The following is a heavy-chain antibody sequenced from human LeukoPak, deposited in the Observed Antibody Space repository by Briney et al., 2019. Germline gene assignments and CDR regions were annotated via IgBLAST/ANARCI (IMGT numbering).Heavy chain of an antibody. Sequence: ASVKVSCKASGYTFTGYYMHWVRQAPGQGLEWMGWINPNSGGTNYAQKFQGRVTMTRETSISTAYMELSRLRSDDTAVYYCARGVLTYYYDSSGYFAGDYWGQGTLVTVSS. CDR2: INPNSGGT. D-gene: IGHD3-22*01. CDR1: GYTFTGYY. J-gene: IGHJ4*02. V-gene: IGHV1-2*02. CDR3: ARGVLTYYYDSSGYFAGDY.